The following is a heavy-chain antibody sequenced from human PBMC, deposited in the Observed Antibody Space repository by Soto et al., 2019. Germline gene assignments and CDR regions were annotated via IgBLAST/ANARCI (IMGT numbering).Heavy chain of an antibody. CDR1: GFTFSSYA. CDR3: ARDLKTYYYDSSGYYS. J-gene: IGHJ4*02. CDR2: ISYDGSNK. Sequence: GGSLRLSCAASGFTFSSYAMHWVRQAPGKGLEWVAVISYDGSNKYYADSVKGRFTISRDNSKNTLYLQMNSLRAEDTAVYYCARDLKTYYYDSSGYYSWGQGTLVTVSS. D-gene: IGHD3-22*01. V-gene: IGHV3-30-3*01.